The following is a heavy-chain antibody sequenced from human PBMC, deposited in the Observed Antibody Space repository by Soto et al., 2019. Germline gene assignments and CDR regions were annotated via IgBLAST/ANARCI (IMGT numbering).Heavy chain of an antibody. D-gene: IGHD6-19*01. J-gene: IGHJ5*02. Sequence: QVQLQQWGAGLLKPSETLALTCAVYGGSFSGDYWSWIRQPPGKGLEWIGEINHSGSTNYNPSLKSRVTIAVDTSKNQYSLKLSAVTAADTAVYYCARDGHERSGWWGSDGFDPWGQGPLVPVSS. V-gene: IGHV4-34*01. CDR3: ARDGHERSGWWGSDGFDP. CDR1: GGSFSGDY. CDR2: INHSGST.